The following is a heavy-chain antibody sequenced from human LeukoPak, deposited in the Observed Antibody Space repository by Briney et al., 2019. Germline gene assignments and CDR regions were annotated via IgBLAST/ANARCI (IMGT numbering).Heavy chain of an antibody. CDR1: GFTFSSHA. Sequence: GGSLRLSCAASGFTFSSHAMSWVRQAPGKGLEWVSTVSGRGDSTYYADSVKGRFTISRDNSMSTLCLQMKSLRAEDTALYYCARAPVSGLASGLDVWGQGTTVTVAS. CDR2: VSGRGDST. CDR3: ARAPVSGLASGLDV. J-gene: IGHJ6*02. V-gene: IGHV3-23*01.